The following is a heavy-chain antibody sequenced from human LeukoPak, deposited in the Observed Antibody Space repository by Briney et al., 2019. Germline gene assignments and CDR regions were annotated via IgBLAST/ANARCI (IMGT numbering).Heavy chain of an antibody. J-gene: IGHJ4*02. CDR2: IYYSGST. V-gene: IGHV4-34*01. CDR1: GGSFSGYY. D-gene: IGHD5-18*01. CDR3: ATVQLWSYFDY. Sequence: PSETLSLTCAVYGGSFSGYYWSWIRQPPGKGLEWIGSIYYSGSTYYNPSLKSRVTISVDTSKNQFSLKLSSVTAADTAVYYCATVQLWSYFDYWGQGTLVTVSS.